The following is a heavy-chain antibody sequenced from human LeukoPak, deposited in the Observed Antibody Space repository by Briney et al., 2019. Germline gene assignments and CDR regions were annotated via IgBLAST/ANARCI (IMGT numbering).Heavy chain of an antibody. CDR3: ATGKYSGYYDY. V-gene: IGHV4-39*02. D-gene: IGHD5-12*01. Sequence: PSETLSLTCSVSGGSIGTDSYYGGWVRQPPGKGLEWIGSMYYGGTTYFYPSLKSRVTLSVDTSKNDFSLRLSSVTAADSAVYFCATGKYSGYYDYWGQGTLVTVSS. J-gene: IGHJ4*02. CDR1: GGSIGTDSYY. CDR2: MYYGGTT.